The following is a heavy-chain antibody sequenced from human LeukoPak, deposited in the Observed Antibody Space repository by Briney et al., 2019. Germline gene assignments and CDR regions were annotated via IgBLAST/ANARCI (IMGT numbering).Heavy chain of an antibody. Sequence: ASVKVSCKASGGTFSSYAISWVRQAPGQGLEWMGGIIPIFGTANYAQKFQGRVTITADESTSTAYMELSSLRSEDTAVYYCARDRHPYYDFWSGYYTALTTKYYYYGMDVWGQGTTVTVSS. J-gene: IGHJ6*02. D-gene: IGHD3-3*01. CDR1: GGTFSSYA. CDR2: IIPIFGTA. CDR3: ARDRHPYYDFWSGYYTALTTKYYYYGMDV. V-gene: IGHV1-69*13.